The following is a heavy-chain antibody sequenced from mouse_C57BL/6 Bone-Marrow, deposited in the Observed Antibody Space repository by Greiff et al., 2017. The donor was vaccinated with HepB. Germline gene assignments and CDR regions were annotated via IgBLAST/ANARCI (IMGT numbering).Heavy chain of an antibody. V-gene: IGHV1-82*01. CDR3: ARWGGYYGNFYFDY. CDR1: GYAFSSSW. CDR2: IYPGDGDT. J-gene: IGHJ2*01. Sequence: VQLQESGPELVKPGASVKISCKASGYAFSSSWMNWVKQRPGKGLEWIGRIYPGDGDTNYNGKFKGKATLTADKSSSTAYMQLSSLTSEDSAVYFCARWGGYYGNFYFDYWGQGTTLTVSS. D-gene: IGHD2-1*01.